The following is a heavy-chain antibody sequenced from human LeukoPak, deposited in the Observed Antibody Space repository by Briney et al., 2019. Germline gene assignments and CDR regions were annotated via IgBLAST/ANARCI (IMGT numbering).Heavy chain of an antibody. CDR2: ISYDGSNK. CDR3: ARESPYWYDFWSGPTDSNYYGMDV. V-gene: IGHV3-30*01. J-gene: IGHJ6*02. D-gene: IGHD3-3*01. CDR1: GFTFSSYA. Sequence: GGSLRLSYAASGFTFSSYAMHWVRQAPGKGLEWVAVISYDGSNKYYADSVKGRFTISRDNSKNTLYLQMNSLRAEDTAVYYCARESPYWYDFWSGPTDSNYYGMDVWGQGTTVTVSS.